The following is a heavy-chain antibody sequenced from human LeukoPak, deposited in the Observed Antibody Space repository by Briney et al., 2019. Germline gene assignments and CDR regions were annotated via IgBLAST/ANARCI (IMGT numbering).Heavy chain of an antibody. CDR2: IYYSGST. D-gene: IGHD1-20*01. V-gene: IGHV4-31*03. J-gene: IGHJ4*02. CDR1: GGSISSGGYY. CDR3: AREGRRYGYNISWLDY. Sequence: SETLSLTCTVSGGSISSGGYYWRWIRQHPGKGLEWIGYIYYSGSTYYNPSLKSRVTISVDTSKNQFSLKLSSVTAADTAVYYRAREGRRYGYNISWLDYWGQGSLVTVSS.